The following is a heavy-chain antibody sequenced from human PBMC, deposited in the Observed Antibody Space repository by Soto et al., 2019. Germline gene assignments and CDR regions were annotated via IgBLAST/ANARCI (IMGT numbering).Heavy chain of an antibody. CDR3: AAAGGYGSGSYPTDYYYYMDV. CDR2: FDPGDGET. CDR1: GYTLTELS. D-gene: IGHD3-10*01. J-gene: IGHJ6*03. Sequence: ASVKVSCKVSGYTLTELSMHWVRQAPGKGLEWMGGFDPGDGETIYAQKFQGRVTMTEDTSTDTAYMELSSLRSEDTAVYYCAAAGGYGSGSYPTDYYYYMDVWGKGTTVTVSS. V-gene: IGHV1-24*01.